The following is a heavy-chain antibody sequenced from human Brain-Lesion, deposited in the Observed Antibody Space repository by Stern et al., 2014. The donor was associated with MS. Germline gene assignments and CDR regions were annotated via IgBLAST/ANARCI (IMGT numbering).Heavy chain of an antibody. Sequence: QVQLVESGAEVKKPGASVKVSCKASGYTFTDYFMHWVRQAPGQGIEWLGWINPYSGDTKYAQKFQGWVTMTRDTSISTAYMELSSLRSDDTAVYYCARVPGGVFGGMDVWGQGTTVT. D-gene: IGHD4-23*01. CDR2: INPYSGDT. CDR1: GYTFTDYF. J-gene: IGHJ6*02. CDR3: ARVPGGVFGGMDV. V-gene: IGHV1-2*04.